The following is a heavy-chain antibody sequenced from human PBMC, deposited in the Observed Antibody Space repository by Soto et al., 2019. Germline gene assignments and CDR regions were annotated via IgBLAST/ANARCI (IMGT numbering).Heavy chain of an antibody. CDR2: IRPDGKEL. Sequence: GGSLRLSCAASGFTLSTYWMAWVRQTPGKGLEFVANIRPDGKELNYVDSVKGRFTISRDNAKNSLFLQMNSLRDDDTAVYYCGTDQWGGAFDIGGQGTTVTVSS. CDR1: GFTLSTYW. CDR3: GTDQWGGAFDI. V-gene: IGHV3-7*01. D-gene: IGHD3-10*01. J-gene: IGHJ3*02.